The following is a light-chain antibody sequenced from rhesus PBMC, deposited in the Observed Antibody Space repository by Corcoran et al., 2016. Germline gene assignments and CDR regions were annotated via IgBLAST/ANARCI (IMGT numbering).Light chain of an antibody. Sequence: EIVMTQSPATLSLSPGERATLSCRASQSVSNNLAWYQQKPGQPPRLLSYYASNRATGIPDRFSGSGSGTDFTLTISSLAPEDVGLYYCQQYNDWNNFGQGTKVEIK. CDR3: QQYNDWNN. CDR2: YAS. J-gene: IGKJ2*01. CDR1: QSVSNN. V-gene: IGKV3-35*01.